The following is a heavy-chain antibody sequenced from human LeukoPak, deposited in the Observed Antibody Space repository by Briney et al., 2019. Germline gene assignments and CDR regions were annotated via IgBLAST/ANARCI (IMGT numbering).Heavy chain of an antibody. CDR3: AKGYCSGGSCFYVFVV. CDR2: ISWNSGTI. V-gene: IGHV3-9*01. J-gene: IGHJ3*01. Sequence: PGWSLRLSCAASGFTFDDYAMHWVRQAPGKGLEWVSGISWNSGTIAYADSVKGRFTISRDNAKTSLYLQMNSLRPEDTALYYCAKGYCSGGSCFYVFVVWGQGTMVTVS. D-gene: IGHD2-15*01. CDR1: GFTFDDYA.